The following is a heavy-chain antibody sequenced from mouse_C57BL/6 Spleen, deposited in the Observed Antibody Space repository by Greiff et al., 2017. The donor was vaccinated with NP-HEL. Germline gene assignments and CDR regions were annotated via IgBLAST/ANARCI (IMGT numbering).Heavy chain of an antibody. Sequence: VQLKESGPGLVKPSQSLSLTCSVTGYSITSGYYWNWIRQFPGNKLEWMGYISYDGSNNYNPSLKNRISSTRDTSKNQFFLKLNSVTTEDTATYYCAREEDYYGSSWYFDVWGTGTTVTVSS. CDR1: GYSITSGYY. CDR3: AREEDYYGSSWYFDV. D-gene: IGHD1-1*01. CDR2: ISYDGSN. J-gene: IGHJ1*03. V-gene: IGHV3-6*01.